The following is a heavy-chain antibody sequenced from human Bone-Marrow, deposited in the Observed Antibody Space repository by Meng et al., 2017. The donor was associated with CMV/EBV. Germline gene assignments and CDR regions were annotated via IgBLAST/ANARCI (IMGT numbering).Heavy chain of an antibody. D-gene: IGHD4-11*01. J-gene: IGHJ6*02. CDR2: IYYSGST. Sequence: SETLSLTCTVSGGSISSYYWSWIRQPPGKGLEWIGYIYYSGSTNYNPSLKSRVTISVDTSKNQFPLKRSSVTAADTAVYYWARGYSNYRYYYGMDVWGQGTTVTVSS. CDR1: GGSISSYY. CDR3: ARGYSNYRYYYGMDV. V-gene: IGHV4-59*12.